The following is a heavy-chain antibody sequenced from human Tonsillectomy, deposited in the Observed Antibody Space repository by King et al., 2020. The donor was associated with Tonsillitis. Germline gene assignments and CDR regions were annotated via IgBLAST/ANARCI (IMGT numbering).Heavy chain of an antibody. Sequence: VQLVESGGGLVQPGGSLRLSCAAAGFTFSNYVMSWVRQAPGKGLEWVSAISGKGARIFYAYAVEGRLTNFKYNSKNTLYLQMNRLRAEDTAVYYCAKDNVWWQPGDWGQGTLVTVSS. V-gene: IGHV3-23*04. CDR2: ISGKGARI. J-gene: IGHJ4*02. CDR3: AKDNVWWQPGD. CDR1: GFTFSNYV. D-gene: IGHD2-15*01.